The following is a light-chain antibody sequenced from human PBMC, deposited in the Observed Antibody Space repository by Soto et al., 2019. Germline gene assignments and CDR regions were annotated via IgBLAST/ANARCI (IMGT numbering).Light chain of an antibody. Sequence: QYVLTQPPSVSAAPGQRVIISCSGDRTNIGYNYVYWYQHLPGTAPKLVVYDNDRRPSELPGRFSGSKSGTSATLVITGLQAGDEADYYCGTWDDSRVSSVFGAGTKVTVL. V-gene: IGLV1-51*01. J-gene: IGLJ1*01. CDR1: RTNIGYNY. CDR2: DND. CDR3: GTWDDSRVSSV.